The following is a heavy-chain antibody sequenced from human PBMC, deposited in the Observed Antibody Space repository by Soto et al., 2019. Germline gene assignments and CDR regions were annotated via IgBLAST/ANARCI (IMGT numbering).Heavy chain of an antibody. V-gene: IGHV1-3*01. D-gene: IGHD4-4*01. CDR2: INAGNGNT. CDR1: VYTFTIYA. Sequence: ASVKVSCTASVYTFTIYAMHWVRQAPGQRLEWMGWINAGNGNTKYSQKFQGRVTITRDTSASTAYMELSSLRSEDTAVYYCARDGGVTIAYGMDVWGQGTTVTVSS. J-gene: IGHJ6*02. CDR3: ARDGGVTIAYGMDV.